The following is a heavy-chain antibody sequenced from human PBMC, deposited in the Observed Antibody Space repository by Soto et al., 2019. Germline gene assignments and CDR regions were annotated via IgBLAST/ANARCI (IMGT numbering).Heavy chain of an antibody. V-gene: IGHV1-46*03. Sequence: QVQLVQSGAEVKKPGASVKVSCKASGYTFTSYYMHWVRQAPGQGLEWTGIINPSGGSTSYAQKFQGRHPVTGDTPTTTLSMERGSLRSEDTAVYYWARVWGGFGELQDDYWGQGTLVTVSS. CDR3: ARVWGGFGELQDDY. J-gene: IGHJ4*02. D-gene: IGHD3-10*01. CDR1: GYTFTSYY. CDR2: INPSGGST.